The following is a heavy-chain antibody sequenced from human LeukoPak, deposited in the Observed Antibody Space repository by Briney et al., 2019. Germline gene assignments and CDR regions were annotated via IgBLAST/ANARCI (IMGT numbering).Heavy chain of an antibody. V-gene: IGHV3-9*01. J-gene: IGHJ6*02. Sequence: GGSLRLSCAASGFTFDDYAMHWVRQAPGKGLEWVSGISWNSGSIGYADSVKGRFTIARDNAKNSLYLQMNSLRAEDTAVYYCAKKMGYYYSYAMDVWGQGTTVTVSS. CDR3: AKKMGYYYSYAMDV. CDR2: ISWNSGSI. D-gene: IGHD5-24*01. CDR1: GFTFDDYA.